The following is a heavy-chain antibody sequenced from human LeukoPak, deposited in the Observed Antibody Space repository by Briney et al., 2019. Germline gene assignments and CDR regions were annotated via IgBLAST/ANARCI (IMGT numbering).Heavy chain of an antibody. Sequence: PSETLSLTXTVSGGSISSYYWSWIRQPPGKGLEWIGYIYYSGSTNYNPSLKSRVTISVDTSKNQFSLKLSSVTAADTAVYYCARGGYCSSTSCLGYFDYWGQGTLVTVSS. CDR1: GGSISSYY. CDR2: IYYSGST. V-gene: IGHV4-59*01. D-gene: IGHD2-2*01. J-gene: IGHJ4*02. CDR3: ARGGYCSSTSCLGYFDY.